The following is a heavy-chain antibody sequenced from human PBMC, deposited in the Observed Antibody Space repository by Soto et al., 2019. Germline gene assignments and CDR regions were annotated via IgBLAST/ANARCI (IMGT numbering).Heavy chain of an antibody. CDR2: MNPNSGNT. CDR1: GYTFTSYD. D-gene: IGHD3-3*01. J-gene: IGHJ6*03. CDR3: ARAYYDFWSGYYTSYYYYYYYMDV. V-gene: IGHV1-8*01. Sequence: ASVKVSCKASGYTFTSYDINWVRQATGQGLEWMGWMNPNSGNTGYAQKFQGRVTMPRNTSISTAYMELSSLRSEDTAVYYCARAYYDFWSGYYTSYYYYYYYMDVWGKGTTVTVSS.